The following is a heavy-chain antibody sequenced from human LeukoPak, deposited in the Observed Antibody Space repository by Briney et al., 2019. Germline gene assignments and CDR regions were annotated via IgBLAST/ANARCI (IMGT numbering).Heavy chain of an antibody. CDR2: INPNSGGT. CDR1: GYTFTGYY. D-gene: IGHD1-26*01. V-gene: IGHV1-2*02. CDR3: ASSYLPIVGATKGSPDFYYMDV. Sequence: ASVKVSCKASGYTFTGYYMHWVRQAPGQGLEWMGWINPNSGGTNYAQKFQGRVTMTRDTSISTAYMELSRLRSDDTAVYYCASSYLPIVGATKGSPDFYYMDVWGKGTTVTVSS. J-gene: IGHJ6*03.